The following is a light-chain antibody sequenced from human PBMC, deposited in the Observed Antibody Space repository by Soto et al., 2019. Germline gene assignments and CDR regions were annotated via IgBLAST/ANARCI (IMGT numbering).Light chain of an antibody. CDR3: QQYGSSPPYS. CDR2: GAS. V-gene: IGKV3-20*01. J-gene: IGKJ2*01. CDR1: QSVSSSY. Sequence: EIVLTQSPGTLSLSPGERATLSCRASQSVSSSYLAWYQHKPGQAPRLLIYGASSRATGIPHRFSGSGSGTDCALTISRLEPEDFAVYYCQQYGSSPPYSFGQGTKLEIK.